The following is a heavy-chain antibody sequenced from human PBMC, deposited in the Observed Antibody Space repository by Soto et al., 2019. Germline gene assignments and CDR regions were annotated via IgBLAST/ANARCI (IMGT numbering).Heavy chain of an antibody. CDR1: GGSFSGYY. CDR2: INHSGST. V-gene: IGHV4-34*01. Sequence: QVRLQQWGAGLLKPSETLSLTCAVYGGSFSGYYWSWIRQPPGKGLEWIGEINHSGSTNYNPSLKSRVTISVDTSKNQFSLKLSSVTAADTAVYYCAREGEMATIHLFQNWGQGTLVTVSS. D-gene: IGHD5-12*01. CDR3: AREGEMATIHLFQN. J-gene: IGHJ4*02.